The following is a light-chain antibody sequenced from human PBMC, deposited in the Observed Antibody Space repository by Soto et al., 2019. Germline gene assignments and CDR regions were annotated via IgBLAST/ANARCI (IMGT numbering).Light chain of an antibody. J-gene: IGKJ1*01. V-gene: IGKV3-15*01. CDR1: QSVDSN. Sequence: EIVMTQSPATLSVSPGERATLSCRASQSVDSNLAWYQQKPGQAPRLLIYGASTRATGIPARFSGSGSGTELTLTISSLQPDDFATYYCQQYNSYSQTFGQGTKVDI. CDR3: QQYNSYSQT. CDR2: GAS.